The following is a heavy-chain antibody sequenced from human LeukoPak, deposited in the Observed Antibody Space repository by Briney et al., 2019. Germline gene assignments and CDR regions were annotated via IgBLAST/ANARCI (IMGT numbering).Heavy chain of an antibody. J-gene: IGHJ4*02. V-gene: IGHV4-39*01. CDR2: IYYSGST. Sequence: SETLSLTCTVSGGSISSSSYYWGWIRQPPGKGLEWIGSIYYSGSTYYNPSLKSRVTISVDTSKNQFSLKLSSVTAADTAVYYCARQQASYYDYVWGSYRLNLPFDYWGQGTLVTVSS. CDR3: ARQQASYYDYVWGSYRLNLPFDY. D-gene: IGHD3-16*02. CDR1: GGSISSSSYY.